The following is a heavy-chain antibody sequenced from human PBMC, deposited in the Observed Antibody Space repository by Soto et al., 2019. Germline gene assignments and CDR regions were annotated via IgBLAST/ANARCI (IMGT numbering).Heavy chain of an antibody. CDR1: GYTFTSYA. D-gene: IGHD2-2*01. V-gene: IGHV1-3*01. CDR2: INAGNGNT. J-gene: IGHJ4*02. CDR3: ARGSPDIVGVPAAVIFDY. Sequence: ASVKVSCKASGYTFTSYAMHWVRQAPGQRLEWMGWINAGNGNTKYSQKFQGRVTITRDTSASTAYMELSSLRSEDTAVYYCARGSPDIVGVPAAVIFDYWGQGTLVTV.